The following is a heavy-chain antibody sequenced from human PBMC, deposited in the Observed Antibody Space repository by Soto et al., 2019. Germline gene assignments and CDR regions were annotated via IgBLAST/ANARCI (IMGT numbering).Heavy chain of an antibody. Sequence: GGSLRLSCAASGFTFSSYAMSWVRQAPGKGLEWVSVVTDSDDSAFYADSVKGRFTISRDNSQKTLYLQMNNLRAEDTAVYFCAKDLFQYYIFVNYAAVGYFDLWGPGTLVTGFS. J-gene: IGHJ4*02. CDR3: AKDLFQYYIFVNYAAVGYFDL. V-gene: IGHV3-23*01. CDR1: GFTFSSYA. CDR2: VTDSDDSA. D-gene: IGHD3-10*01.